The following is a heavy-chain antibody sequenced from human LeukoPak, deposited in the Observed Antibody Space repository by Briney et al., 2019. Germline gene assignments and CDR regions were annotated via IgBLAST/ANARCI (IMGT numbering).Heavy chain of an antibody. J-gene: IGHJ4*02. CDR2: ITPNSGGT. Sequence: RRASVKVSCKASGYTFTDYYIHWVRQAPGQGLEWMGWITPNSGGTNYAQKFQGRVTMTRDTSISTAYMELSRLRSDDTAVYYCARDSSSWYLDYWGQGTLVTVSS. CDR1: GYTFTDYY. V-gene: IGHV1-2*02. D-gene: IGHD6-13*01. CDR3: ARDSSSWYLDY.